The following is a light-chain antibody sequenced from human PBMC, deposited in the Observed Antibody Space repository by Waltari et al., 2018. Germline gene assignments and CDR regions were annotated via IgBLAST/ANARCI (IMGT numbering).Light chain of an antibody. Sequence: IVLTQSPDTLSLSPGARATLSCRASQSVSSISLAWYQQKPGQAPRLLISGTSSRATGFPDRFSGSGSGTDFTLTISRLEPEDFAVYHCQQYDGSAVTFGGGTKVEIK. CDR2: GTS. CDR3: QQYDGSAVT. J-gene: IGKJ4*01. V-gene: IGKV3-20*01. CDR1: QSVSSIS.